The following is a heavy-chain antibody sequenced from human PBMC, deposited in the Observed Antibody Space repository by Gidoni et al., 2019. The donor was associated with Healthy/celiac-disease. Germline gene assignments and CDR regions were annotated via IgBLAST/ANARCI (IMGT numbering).Heavy chain of an antibody. V-gene: IGHV3-49*03. D-gene: IGHD3-10*01. CDR2: IRSDDSGVTR. J-gene: IGHJ4*02. Sequence: EEQLVESGGGWVQPGRSLRLSCPASGLPVGDYAMSLIRQAPGKGLEWVGFIRSDDSGVTRAYAASVKGSFTISRDDSNSIAYLQLTSLKTEDTAVYYCTRHITGVQYYFDYWGQGTLVTVSS. CDR1: GLPVGDYA. CDR3: TRHITGVQYYFDY.